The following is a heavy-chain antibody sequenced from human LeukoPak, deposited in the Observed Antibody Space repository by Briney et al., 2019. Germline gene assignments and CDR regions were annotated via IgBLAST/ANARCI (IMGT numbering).Heavy chain of an antibody. CDR1: GLTFFSYS. J-gene: IGHJ6*03. CDR2: FSSSSSYV. V-gene: IGHV3-21*01. Sequence: GGSLRLSCAASGLTFFSYSLNWMRQAPGEGLEGVSSFSSSSSYVYYAGSVKGRFTITRNDAKNSLYLQMNSLRAEDTAVYYCARVSFCRDWNYVAYYYMDVWGKGTTVTVSS. D-gene: IGHD1-7*01. CDR3: ARVSFCRDWNYVAYYYMDV.